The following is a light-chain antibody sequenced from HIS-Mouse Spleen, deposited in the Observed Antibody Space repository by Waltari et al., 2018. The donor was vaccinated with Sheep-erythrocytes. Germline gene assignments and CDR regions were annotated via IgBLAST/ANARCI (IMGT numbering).Light chain of an antibody. CDR2: EGS. V-gene: IGLV2-23*01. Sequence: QSALTQPASVSGSPGQSITISCTGTSSDVGSYNLVSWYQQHPGKAPKLMIYEGSKRPSGVSNRFSGCKSGNTASLTISGLQAEDEADYYCCSYAGSSTCHVVFGGGTKLTVL. CDR3: CSYAGSSTCHVV. CDR1: SSDVGSYNL. J-gene: IGLJ2*01.